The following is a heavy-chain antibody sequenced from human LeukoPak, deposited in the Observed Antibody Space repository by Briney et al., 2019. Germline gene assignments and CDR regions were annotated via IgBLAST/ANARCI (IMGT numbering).Heavy chain of an antibody. V-gene: IGHV4-34*01. Sequence: SETLSLTCAVSGGSISSGGYSWSWIRQPPGKGLEWIGEINHSGSTNYNPSLKSRVTISVDTSKNQFSLKLSSVTAADTAVYYCARVHSGYDVWGQGTLVTVSS. J-gene: IGHJ4*02. CDR3: ARVHSGYDV. CDR1: GGSISSGGYS. D-gene: IGHD5-12*01. CDR2: INHSGST.